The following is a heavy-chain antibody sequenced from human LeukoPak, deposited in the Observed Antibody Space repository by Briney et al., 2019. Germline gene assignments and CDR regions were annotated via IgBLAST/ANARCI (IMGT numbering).Heavy chain of an antibody. D-gene: IGHD3-16*01. J-gene: IGHJ4*02. V-gene: IGHV3-74*01. CDR2: INERATII. CDR1: GFTFSSYW. CDR3: VRDLILVWTPGDDFDH. Sequence: GGSLRLSCAASGFTFSSYWMHWVRQAPGKGLEWVSRINERATIISYADSVKGRFTISRENARNTLYLQMNSLTAEDTAVYYCVRDLILVWTPGDDFDHWGQGTLVPVSS.